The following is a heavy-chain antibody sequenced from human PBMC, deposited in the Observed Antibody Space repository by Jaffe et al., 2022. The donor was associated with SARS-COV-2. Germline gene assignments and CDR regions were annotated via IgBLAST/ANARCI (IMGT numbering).Heavy chain of an antibody. CDR3: AREVRVKGTRSDAFDI. J-gene: IGHJ3*02. D-gene: IGHD2-8*01. V-gene: IGHV3-21*01. CDR2: ISSGSRYM. CDR1: GFTFSSYS. Sequence: EVQVVESGGGLVKPGGSLRLSCAASGFTFSSYSMDWVRQAPGKGLEWVSSISSGSRYMYYADSVKGRFTISRDNAKNSLYLQMNSLRAEDTAVYYCAREVRVKGTRSDAFDIWGQGTMVTVSS.